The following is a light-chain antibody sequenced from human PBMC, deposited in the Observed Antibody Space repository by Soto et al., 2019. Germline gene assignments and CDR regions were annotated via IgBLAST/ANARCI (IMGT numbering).Light chain of an antibody. CDR2: WAS. V-gene: IGKV4-1*01. J-gene: IGKJ1*01. CDR3: QQYCSSPWT. CDR1: QSVLYSSSNKNY. Sequence: DIVMTQSPDSLAVSLGERATINCRSSQSVLYSSSNKNYLAWYQQKPGQPPKLLIYWASTRGSGVPDRFSGSGSGTDFTLTISSLQAEDVAVYYCQQYCSSPWTFGQGTKVEIK.